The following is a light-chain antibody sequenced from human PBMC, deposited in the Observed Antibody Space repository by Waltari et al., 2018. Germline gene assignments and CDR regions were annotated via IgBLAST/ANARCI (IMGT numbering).Light chain of an antibody. CDR3: HHSSGLPYT. Sequence: EIVLTQSPDFQSVTPQEKVTITCRPSQNIGDRLHWYQQKPGQSPNLLIKYASQSFSGVPSRFSGSGSGTDFTLTINSLEPEDAATYYCHHSSGLPYTFGQGTKLEIK. CDR2: YAS. J-gene: IGKJ2*01. CDR1: QNIGDR. V-gene: IGKV6-21*01.